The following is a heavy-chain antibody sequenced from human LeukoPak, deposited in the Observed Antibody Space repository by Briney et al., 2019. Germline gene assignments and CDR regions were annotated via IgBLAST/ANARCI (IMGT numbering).Heavy chain of an antibody. D-gene: IGHD1-1*01. V-gene: IGHV3-33*01. CDR1: GFTFSSYG. J-gene: IGHJ4*02. CDR3: ARAELD. Sequence: GGSLRLSCAASGFTFSSYGMHWVRQAPGKGLEWVAFIWYDGSNKYYEDSVKGRFTISRDNSKNTLYLQMNSLRAEDTAVYYCARAELDWGQGTLVTVS. CDR2: IWYDGSNK.